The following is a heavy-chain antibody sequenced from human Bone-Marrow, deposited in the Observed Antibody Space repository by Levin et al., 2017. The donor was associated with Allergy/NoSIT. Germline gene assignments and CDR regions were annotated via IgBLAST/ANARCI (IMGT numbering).Heavy chain of an antibody. Sequence: SCAASGFTFNTYGLHWVRQAPGKGLEWVAFIWYDGSKEYYADPVKGRFTISRDNAKNTLFLQLNTLRGEDTAVYYCATGYYDTTSYDYWGQGTQVTVSS. CDR1: GFTFNTYG. V-gene: IGHV3-33*01. CDR2: IWYDGSKE. J-gene: IGHJ4*02. D-gene: IGHD3-16*01. CDR3: ATGYYDTTSYDY.